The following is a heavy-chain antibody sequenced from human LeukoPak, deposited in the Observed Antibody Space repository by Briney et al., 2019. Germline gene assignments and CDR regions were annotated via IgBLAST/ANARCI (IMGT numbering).Heavy chain of an antibody. V-gene: IGHV1-69*04. D-gene: IGHD3-22*01. Sequence: GASVKVSCKASGGTFSSYAISWVRQAPGQGLEWMGRIIPILGIANYAQKFQGRVTITADKSTSTAYMELSSLRSEDTAVYYCARSLTMIVVVDLVPGALDVWGQGTMVTVSS. CDR2: IIPILGIA. J-gene: IGHJ3*01. CDR3: ARSLTMIVVVDLVPGALDV. CDR1: GGTFSSYA.